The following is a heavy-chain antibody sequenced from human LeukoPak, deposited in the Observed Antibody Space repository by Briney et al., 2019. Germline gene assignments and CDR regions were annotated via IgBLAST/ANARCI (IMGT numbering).Heavy chain of an antibody. CDR1: GFTFTNHA. Sequence: ASVKVSCKASGFTFTNHALQWVRQAPGQRLEWMGWINAGNGNTKYSQQFQGRVTITRDTSATTTYIELSSLRSEDTAVYYCAREFGTVVTPGDFDYWGQGTLVTVSS. J-gene: IGHJ4*02. D-gene: IGHD4-23*01. CDR2: INAGNGNT. V-gene: IGHV1-3*01. CDR3: AREFGTVVTPGDFDY.